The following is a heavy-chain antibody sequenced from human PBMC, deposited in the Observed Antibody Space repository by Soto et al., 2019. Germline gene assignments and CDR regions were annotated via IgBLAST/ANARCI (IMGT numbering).Heavy chain of an antibody. V-gene: IGHV1-69*02. J-gene: IGHJ5*02. CDR2: IIPILSVA. CDR3: AVGYCSGGNCYSELYNWFDP. D-gene: IGHD2-15*01. Sequence: KVSCKASGGTFNSYTISWVRQAPGQGLEWMGRIIPILSVAKYAQNFQGRVTITADKSTRTAYMELSSLRSEDTAVYYCAVGYCSGGNCYSELYNWFDPWGQGTLVTVSS. CDR1: GGTFNSYT.